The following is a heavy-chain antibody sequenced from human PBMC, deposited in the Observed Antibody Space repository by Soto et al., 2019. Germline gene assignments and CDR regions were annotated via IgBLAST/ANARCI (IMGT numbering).Heavy chain of an antibody. J-gene: IGHJ4*02. D-gene: IGHD1-26*01. V-gene: IGHV1-69*06. CDR1: GGTFSTHA. Sequence: QVQLVQSGAEVKKPGSSVKVSCKASGGTFSTHAISWVRQAQGQGFEWMGGIIPIFGTANYAQKFQGRVTITADKSTSTAYMEVRSLRSEDTAVYYCARGWETVGTTTPFAYWGQGTLVTVSS. CDR3: ARGWETVGTTTPFAY. CDR2: IIPIFGTA.